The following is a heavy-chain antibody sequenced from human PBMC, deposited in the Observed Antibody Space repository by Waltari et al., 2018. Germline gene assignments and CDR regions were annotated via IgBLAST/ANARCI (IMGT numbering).Heavy chain of an antibody. J-gene: IGHJ4*02. V-gene: IGHV3-53*02. D-gene: IGHD3-10*01. CDR3: VRNYNGKLY. CDR1: GFTVSSNY. CDR2: IYSGGNT. Sequence: EVQLVETGGGLIQPGGSLRLSCAASGFTVSSNYISWVRQAPGKGLELVSVIYSGGNTYYADSVKGRFTISRDNSKNTVWLQMDSLRVDDTAVYYCVRNYNGKLYWGQGTLVTVSS.